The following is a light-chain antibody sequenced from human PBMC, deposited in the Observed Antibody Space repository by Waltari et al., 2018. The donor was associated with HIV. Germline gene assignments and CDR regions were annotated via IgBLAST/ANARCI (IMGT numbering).Light chain of an antibody. CDR1: RSDVGGYNS. Sequence: QSALTQPASVSGSPGQLITISCTGTRSDVGGYNSVSWYQQHPGKAPKLMIYDVSNRPSGVSNRFSGSKSGNTASLTISGLQAEDEADYYCSSYTSSSTLVFGGGTKLTVL. CDR2: DVS. J-gene: IGLJ3*02. CDR3: SSYTSSSTLV. V-gene: IGLV2-14*03.